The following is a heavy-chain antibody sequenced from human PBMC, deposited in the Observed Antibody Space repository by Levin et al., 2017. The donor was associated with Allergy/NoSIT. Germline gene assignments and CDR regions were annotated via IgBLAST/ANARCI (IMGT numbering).Heavy chain of an antibody. V-gene: IGHV3-30*18. CDR3: AKVRVSGGYYFDY. D-gene: IGHD6-6*01. CDR1: GFTFSSYG. CDR2: ISYDGSNK. Sequence: PGGSLRLSCAASGFTFSSYGMHWVRQAPGKGLEWVAVISYDGSNKYYADSVKGRFTISRDNSKNTLYLQMNSLRAEDTAVYYCAKVRVSGGYYFDYWGQGTLVTVSS. J-gene: IGHJ4*02.